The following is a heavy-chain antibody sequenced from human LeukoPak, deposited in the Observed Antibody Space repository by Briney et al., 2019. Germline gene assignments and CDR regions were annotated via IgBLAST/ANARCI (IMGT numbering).Heavy chain of an antibody. CDR3: ARDIVVVPAADMFLPSWSDAFDI. CDR2: INPNSGGT. J-gene: IGHJ3*02. D-gene: IGHD2-2*01. Sequence: ASVKVSCKASGYTFTGYYMHWVRQAPGQGLEWMGWINPNSGGTNYAQKFQGRVTMTRDTSISTAYMELSRLRSDDTAVYYCARDIVVVPAADMFLPSWSDAFDIWGQGTMVTVSS. CDR1: GYTFTGYY. V-gene: IGHV1-2*02.